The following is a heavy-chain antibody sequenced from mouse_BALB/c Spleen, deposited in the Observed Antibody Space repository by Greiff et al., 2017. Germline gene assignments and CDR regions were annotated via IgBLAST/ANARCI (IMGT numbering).Heavy chain of an antibody. Sequence: EVQLVESGGGLVQPGGSLKLSCAASGFTFSSYTMSWVRQTPEKRLEWVAYISNGGGSTYYPDTVKGRFTISRDNAKNTLYLQMSSLKSEDTAMSYCARHGYYYGSSSAWFAYWGQGTLVTVSA. V-gene: IGHV5-12-2*01. J-gene: IGHJ3*01. CDR3: ARHGYYYGSSSAWFAY. CDR1: GFTFSSYT. D-gene: IGHD1-1*01. CDR2: ISNGGGST.